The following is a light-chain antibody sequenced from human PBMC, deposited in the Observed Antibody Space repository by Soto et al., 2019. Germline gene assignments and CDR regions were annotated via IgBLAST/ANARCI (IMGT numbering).Light chain of an antibody. CDR3: AAWGCGLGGWV. CDR1: SSDIGSNT. CDR2: DNN. J-gene: IGLJ3*02. V-gene: IGLV1-44*01. Sequence: QSVLTQPPSASATPGQRVTISCSGSSSDIGSNTVNWYQQLPGTAPKLLIYDNNQRPSGVPDRFSGSKSGTSASLAISGLQSEDEADYYCAAWGCGLGGWVFGGGTKLTVL.